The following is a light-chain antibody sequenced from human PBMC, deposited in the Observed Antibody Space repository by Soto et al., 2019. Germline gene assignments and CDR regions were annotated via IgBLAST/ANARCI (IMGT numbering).Light chain of an antibody. CDR3: QQYNNWPFIT. Sequence: EIVMTHSPATLSVSPVERATLSCRASQSVRGNLSWYQQRLDQSPRLLIYGTSSRATGIPARFSGSGSGTEFTLSISSLQSEDFAVYYCQQYNNWPFITFGQGTRLEI. V-gene: IGKV3-15*01. CDR2: GTS. CDR1: QSVRGN. J-gene: IGKJ5*01.